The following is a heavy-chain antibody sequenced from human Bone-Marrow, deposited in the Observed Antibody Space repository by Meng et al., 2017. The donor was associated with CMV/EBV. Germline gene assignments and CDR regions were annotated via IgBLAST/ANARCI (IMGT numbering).Heavy chain of an antibody. CDR3: ARERFDHGSGSYGYYYYGMDV. CDR2: TYYRSKWYN. D-gene: IGHD3-10*01. V-gene: IGHV6-1*01. CDR1: GDSVSSNSAA. J-gene: IGHJ6*02. Sequence: SETLSLTCAISGDSVSSNSAAWNWIRQSPSRGLEWLGRTYYRSKWYNDYAVSVKSRITINPDTSKNQFSLQLNSATPEDTAVYYCARERFDHGSGSYGYYYYGMDVWGQGTTVTVSS.